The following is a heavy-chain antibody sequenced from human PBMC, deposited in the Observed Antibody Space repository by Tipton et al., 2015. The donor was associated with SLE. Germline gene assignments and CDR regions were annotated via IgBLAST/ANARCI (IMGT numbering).Heavy chain of an antibody. Sequence: TLSLTCTVSGGSISSYYWSWIRQPAGKGLEWIGRIYTSGSTNYNPSLKSRGTISVDTSKNQFSLKLSSVTAADTAVYYCARARVVVVVAPPLDVWGQGTTVTVSS. CDR3: ARARVVVVVAPPLDV. CDR2: IYTSGST. J-gene: IGHJ6*02. D-gene: IGHD2-15*01. CDR1: GGSISSYY. V-gene: IGHV4-4*07.